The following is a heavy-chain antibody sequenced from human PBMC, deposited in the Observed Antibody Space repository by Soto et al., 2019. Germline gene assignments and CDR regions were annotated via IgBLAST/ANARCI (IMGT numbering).Heavy chain of an antibody. CDR2: IYHYGSA. D-gene: IGHD2-8*01. CDR3: ARDTPTIILRAPTL. Sequence: SETLSLTCAVSGYSISSGYYWGWIRQSPGKGLEWIGTIYHYGSAHYNPSLKDRVTISIDTSKNQFSLKLASATAADTAVYYCARDTPTIILRAPTLCGQGTLVTV. CDR1: GYSISSGYY. V-gene: IGHV4-38-2*02. J-gene: IGHJ4*02.